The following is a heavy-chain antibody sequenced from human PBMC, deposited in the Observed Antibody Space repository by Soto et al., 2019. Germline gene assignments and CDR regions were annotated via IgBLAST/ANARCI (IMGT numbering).Heavy chain of an antibody. CDR2: ITGSGYT. D-gene: IGHD3-22*01. Sequence: HPGGSLRLSCTASGFTFSSFTMSWVRQAPGKGLAWVSAITGSGYTYYADSVKGRFTISRDNSKNTLYMQMNSLRAEDTAIYYCVKDDYYDSSGTHPSYWGQGTLVTVSS. CDR3: VKDDYYDSSGTHPSY. J-gene: IGHJ4*02. CDR1: GFTFSSFT. V-gene: IGHV3-23*01.